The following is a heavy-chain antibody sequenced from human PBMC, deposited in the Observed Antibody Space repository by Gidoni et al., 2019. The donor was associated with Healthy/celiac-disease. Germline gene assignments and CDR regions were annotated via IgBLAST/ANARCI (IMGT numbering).Heavy chain of an antibody. CDR3: ARGGYYDSSGKHPFDY. Sequence: QVQLVQSGAEVKKPGASVKGSCKASGYTFTSYGISWVRQAPGQGLEWRGWVSAYNGNTTYAQKLQGRVTMTTDTSTSTAYMELRSLRSDDTAVYYCARGGYYDSSGKHPFDYWGQGTLVTVSS. J-gene: IGHJ4*02. D-gene: IGHD3-22*01. CDR2: VSAYNGNT. CDR1: GYTFTSYG. V-gene: IGHV1-18*01.